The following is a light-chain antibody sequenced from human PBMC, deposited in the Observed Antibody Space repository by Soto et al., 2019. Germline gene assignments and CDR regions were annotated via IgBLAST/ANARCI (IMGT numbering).Light chain of an antibody. V-gene: IGKV1-5*03. J-gene: IGKJ1*01. CDR2: KAS. Sequence: DIQMTQSPFTLSLSVGDIVTITCRASQTISSWLAWYQQKPGKAPKLLIYKASTLKSGVPSRFSGSGSGTEFTLTISSLQPDDFTTYYCQHYNSYSEAFGQGTKVDIK. CDR1: QTISSW. CDR3: QHYNSYSEA.